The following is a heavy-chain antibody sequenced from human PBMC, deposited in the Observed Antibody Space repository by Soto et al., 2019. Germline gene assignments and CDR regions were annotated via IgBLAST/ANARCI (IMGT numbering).Heavy chain of an antibody. V-gene: IGHV3-30-3*01. D-gene: IGHD4-17*01. Sequence: PGGSLRLSCAASGLTFSSYAMHWVRQAPGKGLEWVAVISYDGSNKYYADSVKGRFTISRDNSKNTLYLQMNSLRAEDTAVYYCARWATVTSHDYWGQGTLVTVSS. CDR3: ARWATVTSHDY. CDR2: ISYDGSNK. J-gene: IGHJ4*02. CDR1: GLTFSSYA.